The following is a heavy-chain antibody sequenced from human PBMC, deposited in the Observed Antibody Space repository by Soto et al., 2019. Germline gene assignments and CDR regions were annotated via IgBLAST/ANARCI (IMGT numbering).Heavy chain of an antibody. J-gene: IGHJ3*02. CDR3: TRDARITMIVVAHDAFDI. D-gene: IGHD3-22*01. CDR1: GFTFGDYA. Sequence: PGGSLRLSCTASGFTFGDYAMSWFRQAPGKGLEWVGFIRSKAYGGTTEYAASVKGRFTISRDDSKSIAYLQMNSLKTEDTAVYYCTRDARITMIVVAHDAFDIWGQGTMVTVPS. CDR2: IRSKAYGGTT. V-gene: IGHV3-49*03.